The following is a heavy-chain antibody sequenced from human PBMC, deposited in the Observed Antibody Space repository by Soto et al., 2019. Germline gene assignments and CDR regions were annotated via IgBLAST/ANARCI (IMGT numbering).Heavy chain of an antibody. CDR1: GGSISSGGYS. V-gene: IGHV4-30-2*01. J-gene: IGHJ4*02. D-gene: IGHD3-22*01. CDR3: ASRSYYDYDSSDHEYYFDA. Sequence: SETLSLTCAVSGGSISSGGYSWSWIRQPPGKGLEWIGYIYHSGSTYYNPSLKSRVTISVDRSKNQFSLKLSSVTAADTAVYYCASRSYYDYDSSDHEYYFDAWGQGTLVTVSS. CDR2: IYHSGST.